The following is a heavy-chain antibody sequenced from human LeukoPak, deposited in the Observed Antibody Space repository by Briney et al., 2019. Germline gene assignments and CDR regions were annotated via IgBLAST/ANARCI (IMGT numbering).Heavy chain of an antibody. CDR2: IHYIGNT. J-gene: IGHJ5*02. CDR1: GGFIHSGDYY. Sequence: SETLSLICTVSGGFIHSGDYYWGWVRQPPGKGLECIASIHYIGNTYYDPSLNTRVTLSVDASKNQFSLTLSSVTAADTAVYYCAGLRFLEWLSWGSGFDPWGQGTLVTVSS. CDR3: AGLRFLEWLSWGSGFDP. V-gene: IGHV4-39*07. D-gene: IGHD3-3*01.